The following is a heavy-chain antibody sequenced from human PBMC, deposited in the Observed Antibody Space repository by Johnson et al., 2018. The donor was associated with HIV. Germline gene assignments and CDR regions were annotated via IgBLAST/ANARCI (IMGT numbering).Heavy chain of an antibody. V-gene: IGHV3-30-3*01. CDR3: ASSGLGEQQLSAFDI. J-gene: IGHJ3*02. CDR1: GFTFSSYA. Sequence: VQLVESGGGVVQPGRSLRLSCAASGFTFSSYAVHWVRQAPGKGLEWVAVRLYDGSNKYYADSVKGRFTISRDNSKNTLYLQMNSLRAEDTAVYYCASSGLGEQQLSAFDIWGQGTMVTVSS. CDR2: RLYDGSNK. D-gene: IGHD6-13*01.